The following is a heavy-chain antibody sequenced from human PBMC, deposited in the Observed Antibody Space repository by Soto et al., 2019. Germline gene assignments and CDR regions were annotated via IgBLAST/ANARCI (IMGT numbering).Heavy chain of an antibody. V-gene: IGHV4-39*01. CDR1: GGSISSSSYY. J-gene: IGHJ4*02. Sequence: QLQLQESGPGLVKPSETLSLTCTVSGGSISSSSYYWGWIRQPPGKGLEWIGSIYYSGSTYYNPSLKSRVTISVDTSKYQFPLKLSSVTVADSAVYCCAGAGPGPVAPKVFFDYWGQGTLVTVSS. CDR3: AGAGPGPVAPKVFFDY. CDR2: IYYSGST. D-gene: IGHD6-19*01.